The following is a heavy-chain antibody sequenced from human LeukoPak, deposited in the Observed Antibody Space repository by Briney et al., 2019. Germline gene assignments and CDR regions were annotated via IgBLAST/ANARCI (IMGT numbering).Heavy chain of an antibody. V-gene: IGHV3-66*01. Sequence: GGSLRLSCAASGFTVSSNYMSWVRQAPGKGLEWVSIIYGGGSTYYADSVKGRFTISRDNSRSTLYVQMNRLRADDTAVYYCVRSGYCSGGICFGDDYWGQGTLVTVSS. CDR1: GFTVSSNY. CDR3: VRSGYCSGGICFGDDY. J-gene: IGHJ4*02. D-gene: IGHD2-15*01. CDR2: IYGGGST.